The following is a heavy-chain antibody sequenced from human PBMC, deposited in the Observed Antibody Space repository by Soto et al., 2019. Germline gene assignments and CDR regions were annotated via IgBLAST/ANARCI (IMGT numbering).Heavy chain of an antibody. Sequence: GESLKISCKGSGYSFTSYWISWVRQMPGKGLEWMGRIDPSDSYTNYSPSFQGHVTISADKSISTAYLQWSSLKASDTAMYYCARLESYCSSTSCYVGYWGQGTLVTVSS. CDR2: IDPSDSYT. CDR3: ARLESYCSSTSCYVGY. CDR1: GYSFTSYW. D-gene: IGHD2-2*01. V-gene: IGHV5-10-1*01. J-gene: IGHJ4*02.